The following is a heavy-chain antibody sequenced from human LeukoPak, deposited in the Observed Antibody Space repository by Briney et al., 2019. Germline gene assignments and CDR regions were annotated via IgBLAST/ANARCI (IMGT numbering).Heavy chain of an antibody. CDR1: GYSFTSHW. CDR3: ARLIGSGWYDY. V-gene: IGHV5-51*01. D-gene: IGHD6-19*01. J-gene: IGHJ4*02. CDR2: IYPGDFET. Sequence: GESLKISCKASGYSFTSHWIGWVRHMSGKGLEWMGIIYPGDFETRYSPSFQGQVTISADKSISTAYLQWSSLKASDTATYYCARLIGSGWYDYWGQGTLVTVSS.